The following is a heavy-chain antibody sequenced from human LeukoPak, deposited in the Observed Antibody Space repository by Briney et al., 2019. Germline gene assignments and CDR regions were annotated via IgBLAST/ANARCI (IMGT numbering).Heavy chain of an antibody. CDR2: IKQDGSEK. CDR1: GFTFSSYW. D-gene: IGHD5-18*01. J-gene: IGHJ5*02. Sequence: GGSLRLSCAASGFTFSSYWMSWVRQAPGKGLEWVANIKQDGSEKYYVDSVKGRFTISRDNAKNSLYLQMNSLRAEDTAVYYCAKDPSRIQLWLNWFDPWGQGTLVTVSS. CDR3: AKDPSRIQLWLNWFDP. V-gene: IGHV3-7*01.